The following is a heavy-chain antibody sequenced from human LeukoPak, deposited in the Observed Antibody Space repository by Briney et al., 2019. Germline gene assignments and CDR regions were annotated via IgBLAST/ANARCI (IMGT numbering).Heavy chain of an antibody. V-gene: IGHV3-23*01. CDR3: AKDFWSGLSPYYFDY. CDR2: ISGSGGST. D-gene: IGHD3-3*01. J-gene: IGHJ4*02. Sequence: GGSLRLSCVASGFTFSSYAMTWVRQAPGKGLEWVSAISGSGGSTYYADSVKGRFTISRDNSKNTLYLQMNSLRAEDTALYYCAKDFWSGLSPYYFDYWGQGTLVTVSS. CDR1: GFTFSSYA.